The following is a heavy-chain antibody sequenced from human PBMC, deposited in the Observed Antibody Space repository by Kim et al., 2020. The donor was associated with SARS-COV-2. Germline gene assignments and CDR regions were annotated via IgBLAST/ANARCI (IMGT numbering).Heavy chain of an antibody. D-gene: IGHD6-19*01. CDR1: GASVSSGDYF. J-gene: IGHJ5*02. CDR2: IYYTGTT. Sequence: SETLSLTCTVSGASVSSGDYFWSWIRPPPGKGLEWIANIYYTGTTNYNPSLKSRVIILLDTSKNQFSLKLSSVTAADTAVYYCARRSDNNGWYSFLPWG. V-gene: IGHV4-61*08. CDR3: ARRSDNNGWYSFLP.